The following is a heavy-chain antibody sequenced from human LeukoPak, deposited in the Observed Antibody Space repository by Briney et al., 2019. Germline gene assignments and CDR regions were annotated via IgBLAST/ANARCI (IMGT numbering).Heavy chain of an antibody. V-gene: IGHV3-23*01. CDR3: AKRITIFGSYYYGMDA. CDR2: ISGSGGST. Sequence: GGSLRLSCAASGFTFRSYAMSWVRQAPGKGLEWVSTISGSGGSTYYADSVKGRFTISRDNSKNTLYLQTNSLRVEDTAVYYCAKRITIFGSYYYGMDAWGQGSTVTVSS. CDR1: GFTFRSYA. J-gene: IGHJ6*02. D-gene: IGHD3-3*01.